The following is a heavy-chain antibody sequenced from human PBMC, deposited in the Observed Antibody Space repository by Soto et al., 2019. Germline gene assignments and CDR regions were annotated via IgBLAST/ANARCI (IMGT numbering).Heavy chain of an antibody. J-gene: IGHJ4*02. CDR1: GYSFATYG. CDR3: ATEPIYYNDGSGYYPLGH. V-gene: IGHV1-18*04. D-gene: IGHD3-22*01. CDR2: ISAHNGDT. Sequence: ASVKVSCKASGYSFATYGFSWVRQAPGQGLECVGWISAHNGDTHYSQKFQGRVTLTTDTSTNAGYMELRSLTSDDTAVYFCATEPIYYNDGSGYYPLGHWGQGTLVTVSS.